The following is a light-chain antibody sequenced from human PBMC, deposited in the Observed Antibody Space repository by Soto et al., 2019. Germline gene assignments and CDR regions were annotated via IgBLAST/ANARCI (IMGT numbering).Light chain of an antibody. CDR3: QQYGSSPLT. J-gene: IGKJ4*01. CDR1: QSVSSSY. Sequence: EIVLTQSPGTLSLSPGERATLSCRASQSVSSSYLAWYQQKHGQAPRLLIYGASSRATGIPDRFSGSGSGKDFTLTISRLEPEEFAVYYCQQYGSSPLTFGGGTKVEIK. V-gene: IGKV3-20*01. CDR2: GAS.